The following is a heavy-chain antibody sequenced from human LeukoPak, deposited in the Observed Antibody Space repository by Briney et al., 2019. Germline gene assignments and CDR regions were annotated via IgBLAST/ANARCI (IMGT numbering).Heavy chain of an antibody. CDR1: GFTFNIYA. CDR3: AREGQPLSRNSWFDP. V-gene: IGHV3-30*01. CDR2: MSYDGSNK. Sequence: GGSLRLSYAASGFTFNIYAMHWVRQAPGKGLEWVAVMSYDGSNKYYADSVKGRFTISRDNSKTTLYLQMNSLRAEDTAIYYCAREGQPLSRNSWFDPWGQGALVTVFS. D-gene: IGHD6-13*01. J-gene: IGHJ5*02.